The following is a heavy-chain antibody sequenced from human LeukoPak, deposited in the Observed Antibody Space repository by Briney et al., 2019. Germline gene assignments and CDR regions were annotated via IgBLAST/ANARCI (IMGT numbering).Heavy chain of an antibody. D-gene: IGHD6-19*01. V-gene: IGHV1-18*01. CDR2: ISTHNGYT. J-gene: IGHJ4*02. Sequence: GPSVKLSCETYGYTFTSFGLSWVRQAPGQGLEWMGWISTHNGYTIYAQKLQGRVTMTTDTSTSTAYMELRSLRSDDTAVYYCARNYTSGGIDYWGQGTLVIGSS. CDR3: ARNYTSGGIDY. CDR1: GYTFTSFG.